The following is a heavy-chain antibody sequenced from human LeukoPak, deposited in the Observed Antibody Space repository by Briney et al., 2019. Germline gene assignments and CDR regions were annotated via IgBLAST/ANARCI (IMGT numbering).Heavy chain of an antibody. CDR1: GGTFSSYA. V-gene: IGHV1-69*13. Sequence: SVKVSCKASGGTFSSYAISWVRQAPGQGLEWMGGIIPIFGTANYAQKFQGRVTVTADESTSTAYMELSSLRSEDTAVYYCARHEPRGDAFDIWGQGTMVTASS. J-gene: IGHJ3*02. CDR3: ARHEPRGDAFDI. CDR2: IIPIFGTA.